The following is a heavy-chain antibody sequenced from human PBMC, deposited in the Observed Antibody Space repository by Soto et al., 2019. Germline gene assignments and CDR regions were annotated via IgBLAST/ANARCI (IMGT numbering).Heavy chain of an antibody. Sequence: QVQLVQSGAEVKKPGASVKVSCKASGYTFTSYDINWVRQATGQGPEWMGSMHPNSGNTGYALKFQGRVTMLRNTPISTAYRELSSLRSEDTDVYYCANQLRYEFWSGYHRPPGFDHWGQGPLVTVSS. J-gene: IGHJ5*01. D-gene: IGHD3-3*01. V-gene: IGHV1-8*01. CDR3: ANQLRYEFWSGYHRPPGFDH. CDR1: GYTFTSYD. CDR2: MHPNSGNT.